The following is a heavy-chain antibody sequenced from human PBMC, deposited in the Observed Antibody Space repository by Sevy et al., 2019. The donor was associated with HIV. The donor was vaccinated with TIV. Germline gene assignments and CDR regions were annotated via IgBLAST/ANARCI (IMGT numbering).Heavy chain of an antibody. CDR3: ARGGSAVTGTTFVLAFDI. Sequence: KQSQTLSLTCAISGDSVSGHSAAWNWIRQSPSRGLEWLGRTYYRSKWYTDFAVSVKSRITINPDTSKNQFSLHLNSVTPEDTAMYYYARGGSAVTGTTFVLAFDIWGQGTMVTVSS. CDR1: GDSVSGHSAA. V-gene: IGHV6-1*01. J-gene: IGHJ3*02. CDR2: TYYRSKWYT. D-gene: IGHD1-20*01.